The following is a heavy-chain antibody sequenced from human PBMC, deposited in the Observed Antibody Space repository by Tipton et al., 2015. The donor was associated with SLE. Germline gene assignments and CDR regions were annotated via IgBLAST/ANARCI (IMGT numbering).Heavy chain of an antibody. CDR3: ARDEWELHDAFDI. Sequence: SLRLSCTASESTFSSYYMSWFRQAPGKGLEWVANIKQDGSEKFYVDSVRGRFTTSRDNAKNSLYLQMNSLRAEDTAVYYCARDEWELHDAFDIWGQGTMVTVSS. V-gene: IGHV3-7*01. D-gene: IGHD1-26*01. J-gene: IGHJ3*02. CDR2: IKQDGSEK. CDR1: ESTFSSYY.